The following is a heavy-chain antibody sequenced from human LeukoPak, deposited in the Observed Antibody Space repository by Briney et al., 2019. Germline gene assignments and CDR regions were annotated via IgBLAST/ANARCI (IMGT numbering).Heavy chain of an antibody. Sequence: ASVKVSCKASGGTFSSYAISWVRQAPGQGLEWMGRIIPILGIANYAQKFQGRVTITADKSTSTAYMELSSLGSEDTAVYYCVRDQYYDSSGYPRRYFDYWGQGTLVTVSS. J-gene: IGHJ4*02. V-gene: IGHV1-69*04. CDR1: GGTFSSYA. D-gene: IGHD3-22*01. CDR2: IIPILGIA. CDR3: VRDQYYDSSGYPRRYFDY.